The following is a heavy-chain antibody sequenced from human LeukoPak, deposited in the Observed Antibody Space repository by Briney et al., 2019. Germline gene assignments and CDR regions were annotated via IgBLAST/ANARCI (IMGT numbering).Heavy chain of an antibody. CDR1: GGSISGGSISSYY. V-gene: IGHV4-61*01. Sequence: SETLSLTCTVSGGSISGGSISSYYWSWIRQSPGKGLEWIGYIYNSGSTNYNPSLKSRVTISVDTSKNQLSLKLSSVTAADTAVYYCARIKSGGTDCSSTSCPFDYWGQGTLVTVSS. D-gene: IGHD2-2*01. J-gene: IGHJ4*02. CDR3: ARIKSGGTDCSSTSCPFDY. CDR2: IYNSGST.